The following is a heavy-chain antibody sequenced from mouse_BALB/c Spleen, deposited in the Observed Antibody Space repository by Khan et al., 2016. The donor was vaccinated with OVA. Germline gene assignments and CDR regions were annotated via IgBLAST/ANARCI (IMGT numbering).Heavy chain of an antibody. D-gene: IGHD2-12*01. CDR2: IDPFCGDT. CDR3: TSDSYVSWFTY. Sequence: VQLKQSGPELMKPGASVKISCKASGYSFTSYYIHWVMESHGKSLEWIGYIDPFCGDTTYNQKFKGKATLTVDKSSSTAYILLSNLTSEDSAVYDYTSDSYVSWFTYWGQGTLVTVSA. J-gene: IGHJ3*01. CDR1: GYSFTSYY. V-gene: IGHV1S135*01.